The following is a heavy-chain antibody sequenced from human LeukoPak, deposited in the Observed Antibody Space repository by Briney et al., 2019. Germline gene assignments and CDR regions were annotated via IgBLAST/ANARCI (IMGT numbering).Heavy chain of an antibody. CDR1: GFTFSSYA. V-gene: IGHV3-23*01. D-gene: IGHD3-10*01. J-gene: IGHJ4*01. Sequence: GGSLRLSCAASGFTFSSYAMTWVRQSPGMGLEWVATITGGGFVSFYADSVKGRFTISRDSSKDSLYLQMNSLRAEDTATYYCASARGRFGELLHFIYWGQGTLVTVSS. CDR3: ASARGRFGELLHFIY. CDR2: ITGGGFVS.